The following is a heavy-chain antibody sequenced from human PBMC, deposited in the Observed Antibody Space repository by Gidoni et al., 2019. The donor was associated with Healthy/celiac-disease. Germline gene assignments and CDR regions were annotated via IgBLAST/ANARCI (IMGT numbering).Heavy chain of an antibody. J-gene: IGHJ3*02. CDR2: INLRVCST. CDR1: GYTFTSYY. Sequence: QVQLVQSGAEVKKPGASVKVSCKASGYTFTSYYMHWVRQAPGQGLEWMGIINLRVCSTSYAQKFQGRVTMTRDTSTSTVYMELSSLRSDDTAVYDCARDRNRIVEATYDAFDIWGQGTMVTVSA. D-gene: IGHD1-26*01. CDR3: ARDRNRIVEATYDAFDI. V-gene: IGHV1-46*01.